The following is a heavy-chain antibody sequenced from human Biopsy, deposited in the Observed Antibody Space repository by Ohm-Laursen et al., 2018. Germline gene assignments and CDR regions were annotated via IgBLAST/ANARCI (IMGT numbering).Heavy chain of an antibody. V-gene: IGHV1-8*01. J-gene: IGHJ5*02. CDR2: LDPVSGNS. CDR3: GRAVRNQLLTDP. D-gene: IGHD1-7*01. Sequence: ASVKVSCKASGYTFTSYDITWVRQASGQGPEWIGWLDPVSGNSNFGQKFRGRVTVTSGTSISTAYMELSGLTSDDTATYYCGRAVRNQLLTDPWGQGTLVTVTS. CDR1: GYTFTSYD.